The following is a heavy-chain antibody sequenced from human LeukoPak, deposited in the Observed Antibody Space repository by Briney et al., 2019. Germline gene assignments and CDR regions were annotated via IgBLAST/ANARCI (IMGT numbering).Heavy chain of an antibody. Sequence: GGSLRLSCAASGFTFSSHGMNWVRQAPGKGLEWVSGIRGRGGNTYYADSVKGRFTISRDNSKNTLYLQTNSLRAEDTAVYYCAKDDNYIRFLSWGQGTLVTVSS. J-gene: IGHJ5*02. CDR2: IRGRGGNT. CDR3: AKDDNYIRFLS. D-gene: IGHD3-16*01. CDR1: GFTFSSHG. V-gene: IGHV3-23*01.